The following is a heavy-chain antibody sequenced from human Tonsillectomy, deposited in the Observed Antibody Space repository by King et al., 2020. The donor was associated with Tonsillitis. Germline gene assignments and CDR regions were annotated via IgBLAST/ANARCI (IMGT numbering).Heavy chain of an antibody. V-gene: IGHV4-39*07. CDR2: IYYSGST. CDR3: AKTGDPYYFDS. Sequence: QLQESGPGLVKPSETLSLTCTVSGGSISSSSYYWGWIRQPPGKGLEWIGSIYYSGSTYYNPSLKSRVTISVDTSKNQFSLKLSSVTAADTAVYYCAKTGDPYYFDSWGQGTLVTVSS. CDR1: GGSISSSSYY. D-gene: IGHD7-27*01. J-gene: IGHJ4*02.